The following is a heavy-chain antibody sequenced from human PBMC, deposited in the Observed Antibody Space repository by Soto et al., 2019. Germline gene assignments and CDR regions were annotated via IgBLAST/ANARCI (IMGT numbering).Heavy chain of an antibody. V-gene: IGHV4-39*01. CDR2: IYYSGST. J-gene: IGHJ6*02. CDR1: GGSISSSSYY. Sequence: PSETLCVTCTVSGGSISSSSYYWGRIRQPPGKGLEWIGSIYYSGSTYYNPSLKSRVTISVDTSKNQFSLKLSSVTAADTAVYYCARRPERFGELYGYYGMDVWGQGTTVTVSS. CDR3: ARRPERFGELYGYYGMDV. D-gene: IGHD3-10*01.